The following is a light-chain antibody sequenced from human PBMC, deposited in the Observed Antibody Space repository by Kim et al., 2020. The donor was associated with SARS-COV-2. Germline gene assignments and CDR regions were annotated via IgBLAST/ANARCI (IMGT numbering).Light chain of an antibody. CDR2: GAS. Sequence: EIVLTQSPGTLSLSPGDRATLSCRASETFNSGFLAWYQQKPGQAPRLLIYGASDRATGIPDRFSGSGSGTDFTLTISRLEPEDFAVYHCQQYGPSPTFGQGTKVDIK. CDR3: QQYGPSPT. V-gene: IGKV3-20*01. CDR1: ETFNSGF. J-gene: IGKJ1*01.